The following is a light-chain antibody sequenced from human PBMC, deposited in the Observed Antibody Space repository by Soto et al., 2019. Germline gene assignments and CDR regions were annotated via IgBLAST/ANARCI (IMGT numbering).Light chain of an antibody. CDR3: QQYGSSPIT. CDR2: GAS. V-gene: IGKV3-20*01. Sequence: EIVLTRSPRTLCFSPGERATLSCRASQSVSSSYLAWYQQKPGQAPRLLIYGASSRATGIPDRFSGSGSGTDFTLTSSILEPEDFAVYYCQQYGSSPITFGQGTRLEI. CDR1: QSVSSSY. J-gene: IGKJ5*01.